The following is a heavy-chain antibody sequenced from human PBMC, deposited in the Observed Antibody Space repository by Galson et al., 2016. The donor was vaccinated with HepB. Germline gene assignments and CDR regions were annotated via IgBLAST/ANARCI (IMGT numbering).Heavy chain of an antibody. CDR1: GFTFNNYA. J-gene: IGHJ5*02. D-gene: IGHD6-19*01. V-gene: IGHV3-23*01. CDR3: AKGSYSSGFNWFDP. Sequence: SLRLSCAASGFTFNNYAMTWVRQAPGKGLEWVSSITGSGASTYFADSVKGRFTISRDNSRNTLSLQMNSLRAEDTAVYYCAKGSYSSGFNWFDPWGQGTLVTVSS. CDR2: ITGSGAST.